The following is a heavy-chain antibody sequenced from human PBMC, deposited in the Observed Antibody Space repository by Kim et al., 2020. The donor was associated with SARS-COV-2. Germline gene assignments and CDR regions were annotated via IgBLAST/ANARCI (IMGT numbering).Heavy chain of an antibody. D-gene: IGHD6-6*01. CDR2: IYYSGST. CDR1: GGSISSGGYY. J-gene: IGHJ6*02. Sequence: SETLSLTCTVSGGSISSGGYYWSWIRQHPGKGLEWIGYIYYSGSTYYNPSLKSRVTISVDTSKNQFSLKLSSVTAADTAVYYCARESASSSYSYYYGMDVWGQGTTVTVSS. CDR3: ARESASSSYSYYYGMDV. V-gene: IGHV4-31*03.